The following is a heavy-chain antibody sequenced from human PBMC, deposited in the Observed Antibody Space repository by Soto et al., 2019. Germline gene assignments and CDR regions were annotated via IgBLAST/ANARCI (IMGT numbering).Heavy chain of an antibody. CDR2: ISSSSSYI. Sequence: GGSLRLSCAASGFTFSSYSMNWVRQAPGKGLEWVSSISSSSSYIYYADSVKGRFTISGDNAKNSLYLQMNSLRAEDTAVYYCARDPPSKRELDAFDIWGQGTMVTVSS. V-gene: IGHV3-21*01. CDR1: GFTFSSYS. D-gene: IGHD1-26*01. J-gene: IGHJ3*02. CDR3: ARDPPSKRELDAFDI.